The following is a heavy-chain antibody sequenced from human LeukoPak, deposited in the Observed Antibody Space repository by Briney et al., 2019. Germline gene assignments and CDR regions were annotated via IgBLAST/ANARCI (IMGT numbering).Heavy chain of an antibody. J-gene: IGHJ4*01. CDR1: GFTFSSYA. CDR3: ARGNWAVDGYLYY. D-gene: IGHD7-27*01. CDR2: ISSSGSTI. V-gene: IGHV3-48*03. Sequence: PGGSLRLSCAASGFTFSSYAMSWVRQAPGKGLEWVSAISSSGSTIYYADSVKGRFTISRDNAKNSLYLQMNSLRAEYTAVYYCARGNWAVDGYLYYWGEGTLVTVSS.